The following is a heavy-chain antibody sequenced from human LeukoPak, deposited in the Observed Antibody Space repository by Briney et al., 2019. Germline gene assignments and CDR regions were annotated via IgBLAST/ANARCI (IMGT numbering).Heavy chain of an antibody. CDR2: IYTSGST. J-gene: IGHJ4*02. V-gene: IGHV4-61*02. D-gene: IGHD3-3*01. CDR1: GGSISSGSYY. CDR3: ARITYYDFWSGYYTFDY. Sequence: SETLFLTCTVSGGSISSGSYYWSWIRQPAGKGLEWIGRIYTSGSTNYNPSLKSRVTISVDTSKNQFSLKLSSVTAADTAVYYCARITYYDFWSGYYTFDYWGQGTLVTVSS.